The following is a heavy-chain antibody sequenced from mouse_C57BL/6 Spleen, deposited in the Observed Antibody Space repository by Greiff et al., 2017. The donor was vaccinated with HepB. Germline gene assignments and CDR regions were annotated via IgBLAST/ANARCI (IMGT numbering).Heavy chain of an antibody. Sequence: EVKVVESGGDLVKPGGSLKLSCAASGFTFSSYGMSWVRQTPDKRLEWVATISSGGSYTYYPDSVKGRFTISRDNAKNTLYLQMSSLKSEDTAMYYCARAEDWFAYWGQGTLVTVSA. CDR2: ISSGGSYT. V-gene: IGHV5-6*01. J-gene: IGHJ3*01. CDR1: GFTFSSYG. CDR3: ARAEDWFAY.